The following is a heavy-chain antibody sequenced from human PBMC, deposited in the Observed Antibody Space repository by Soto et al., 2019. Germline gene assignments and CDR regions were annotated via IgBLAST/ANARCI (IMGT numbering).Heavy chain of an antibody. CDR2: IWYDGSNK. CDR1: GFTFSTYG. Sequence: QVQLVESGGGVVQPGRSLRLSCAASGFTFSTYGMHWGRQAPGEGLEWVAVIWYDGSNKYYADSVKGRFTISRDSSKNTVFLQMNSLRVEDTAVYYCARDAMGFDYWGQGTLVTVSS. V-gene: IGHV3-33*01. CDR3: ARDAMGFDY. J-gene: IGHJ4*02.